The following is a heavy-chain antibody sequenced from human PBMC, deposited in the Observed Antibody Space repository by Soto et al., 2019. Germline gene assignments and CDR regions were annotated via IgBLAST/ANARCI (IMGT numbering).Heavy chain of an antibody. D-gene: IGHD3-16*02. CDR2: IWYDGSNK. CDR1: GFTFSSYG. CDR3: ARESHYDYVWGSYRYTAFDY. V-gene: IGHV3-33*01. J-gene: IGHJ4*02. Sequence: QVQLVESGGGVVQPGRSLRLSCAASGFTFSSYGMHWVRQAPGKGLEWVAVIWYDGSNKYYADSVKGRFTISRDNSKTTLYLQMNSLRAEDTAVYYCARESHYDYVWGSYRYTAFDYWGQGTLVTVSS.